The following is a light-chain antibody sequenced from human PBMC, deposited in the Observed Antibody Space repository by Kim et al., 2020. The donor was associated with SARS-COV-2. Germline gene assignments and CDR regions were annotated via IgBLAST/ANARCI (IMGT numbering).Light chain of an antibody. V-gene: IGLV3-1*01. CDR3: QAWDSRTVI. Sequence: SYELTQPPSVSVSPGQTARITCSGDKLGDKYACWYQQKPGQSPVLVIYEGTGRPSGIPERFSGSKSGTTATLTISGTQAMDEADYYCQAWDSRTVIFGGGTQLTVL. CDR1: KLGDKY. J-gene: IGLJ2*01. CDR2: EGT.